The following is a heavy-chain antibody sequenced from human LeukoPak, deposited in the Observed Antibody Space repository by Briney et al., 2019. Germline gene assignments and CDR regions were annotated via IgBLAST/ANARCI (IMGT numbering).Heavy chain of an antibody. D-gene: IGHD2-2*01. V-gene: IGHV3-21*04. Sequence: PGGSLRLSCAASGFTFTSYAMNWVRQAPGKGLEWVSSISSSSRDINYADSVKGRFTISRDNSKYTLYLQVNSLRAEDTAIYYCAKKRVLVVPAADFDYWGQGTLVTVSS. CDR3: AKKRVLVVPAADFDY. CDR1: GFTFTSYA. J-gene: IGHJ4*02. CDR2: ISSSSRDI.